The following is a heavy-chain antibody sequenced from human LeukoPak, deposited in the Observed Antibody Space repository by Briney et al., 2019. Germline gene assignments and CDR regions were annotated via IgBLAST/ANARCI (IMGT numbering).Heavy chain of an antibody. D-gene: IGHD3/OR15-3a*01. CDR3: AKDRAANQDWVEFDP. CDR2: IRDSGEA. J-gene: IGHJ5*02. CDR1: GFIVSDYY. Sequence: GGSLRLSCAVSGFIVSDYYMSWVRQAPGKGLEWVGLIRDSGEAFYADFARGRFAISRDESENTLYLQMNSLRVEDTAVYFCAKDRAANQDWVEFDPWGQGTPVIVSS. V-gene: IGHV3-66*03.